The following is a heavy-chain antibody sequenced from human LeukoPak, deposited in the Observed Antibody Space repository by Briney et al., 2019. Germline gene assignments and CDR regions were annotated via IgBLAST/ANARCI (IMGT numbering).Heavy chain of an antibody. J-gene: IGHJ3*02. CDR3: ARVGPYYDFWSGYYMVAFDI. V-gene: IGHV1-18*01. Sequence: ASVKVSCKASGYTFTSYGISWVRQAPGQGLEWMGWISTYNGNTNYAQKLQGRVTMTTDTSTSTAYMELRSLRSDDTAVYYCARVGPYYDFWSGYYMVAFDIWGQGTMVTVSS. D-gene: IGHD3-3*01. CDR1: GYTFTSYG. CDR2: ISTYNGNT.